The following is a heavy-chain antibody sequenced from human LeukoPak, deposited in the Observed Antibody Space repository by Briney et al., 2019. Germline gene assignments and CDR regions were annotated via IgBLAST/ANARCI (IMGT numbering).Heavy chain of an antibody. D-gene: IGHD1-1*01. J-gene: IGHJ6*03. CDR3: AKKAPAGGDYYMDV. V-gene: IGHV3-30*02. CDR2: IWYDGNNE. CDR1: GFTFSSYG. Sequence: GGSLRLSCAASGFTFSSYGMHWGRQAPGKGLEWGSYIWYDGNNEYYADSVRGRSTIYRDNSKNMLYLQMNRLRAEDMAVYYCAKKAPAGGDYYMDVWGEGTTVTVSS.